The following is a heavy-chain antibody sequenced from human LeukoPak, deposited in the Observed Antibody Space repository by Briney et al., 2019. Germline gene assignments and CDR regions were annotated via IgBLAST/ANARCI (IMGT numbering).Heavy chain of an antibody. CDR2: IYYSGST. CDR1: GGSISSGGYY. CDR3: ARETYYYGSGSYPFDY. J-gene: IGHJ4*02. D-gene: IGHD3-10*01. Sequence: SQTLSLTCIVSGGSISSGGYYWSWIRQHPGKGLEWIGYIYYSGSTYYNPSLKSRGTISVDTSKNQFSLKLSSVTAADTAVYYCARETYYYGSGSYPFDYWGQGTLVTVSS. V-gene: IGHV4-31*03.